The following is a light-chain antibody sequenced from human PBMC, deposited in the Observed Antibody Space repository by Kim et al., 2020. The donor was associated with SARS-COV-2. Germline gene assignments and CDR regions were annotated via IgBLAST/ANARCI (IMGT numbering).Light chain of an antibody. V-gene: IGKV3-15*01. Sequence: SVSPGERVTHSCRAGQSVSSNLAWYRQRPGQAPRLLIYAASTRASGIPARFSGSGSGTEFTLTISRLEPEDFAVYYCQQYGGSLTFGGGTKVDIK. CDR1: QSVSSN. CDR2: AAS. CDR3: QQYGGSLT. J-gene: IGKJ4*01.